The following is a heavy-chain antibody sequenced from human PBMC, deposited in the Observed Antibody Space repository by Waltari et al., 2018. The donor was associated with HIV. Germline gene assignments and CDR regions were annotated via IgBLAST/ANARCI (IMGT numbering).Heavy chain of an antibody. CDR2: MNPNSGNT. V-gene: IGHV1-8*01. CDR1: GYTFTNFD. CDR3: AGARPRSDSSSLYYCGY. D-gene: IGHD6-6*01. J-gene: IGHJ4*02. Sequence: QVQLVQSGAEVKKPGASVRVSCKASGYTFTNFDINWVRQAPGQGLEWMGWMNPNSGNTGYAQKYQGRITMTRDTSISTAYLELRTLRSEDTAVYYCAGARPRSDSSSLYYCGYWGQGTLVTVSS.